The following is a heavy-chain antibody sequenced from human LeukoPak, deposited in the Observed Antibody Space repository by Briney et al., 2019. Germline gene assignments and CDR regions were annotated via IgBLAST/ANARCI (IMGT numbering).Heavy chain of an antibody. J-gene: IGHJ3*02. CDR2: IIPIFGTA. CDR3: AGGRPRGYCSGGSRRCAFDI. Sequence: SVKVSCKASGATFISYAMSWVRQAPGQGLEWMGGIIPIFGTANYAQKFQGRVTITADKSTSTAYMEVSSLRSEDTAVYYCAGGRPRGYCSGGSRRCAFDIWGQGTMVTVSS. CDR1: GATFISYA. D-gene: IGHD2-15*01. V-gene: IGHV1-69*06.